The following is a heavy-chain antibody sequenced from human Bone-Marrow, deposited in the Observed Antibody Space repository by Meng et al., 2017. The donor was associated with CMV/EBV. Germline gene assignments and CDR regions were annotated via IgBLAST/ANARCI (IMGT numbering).Heavy chain of an antibody. V-gene: IGHV4-34*01. CDR2: INHSGST. CDR3: ARGLGYYGSGSYDY. D-gene: IGHD3-10*01. Sequence: AVYGGSVSGYYWSWIRQPPGKGLEWIGEINHSGSTNYNPSLKSRVTISVDTSKNQFSLKLSSVTAADTAVYYCARGLGYYGSGSYDYWGQGTLVTVSS. J-gene: IGHJ4*02. CDR1: GGSVSGYY.